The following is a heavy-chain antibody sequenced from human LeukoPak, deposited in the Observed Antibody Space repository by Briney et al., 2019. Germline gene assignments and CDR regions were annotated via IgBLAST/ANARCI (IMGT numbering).Heavy chain of an antibody. CDR1: GGSISSSSYY. D-gene: IGHD3-10*01. Sequence: SETLSLTCTVSGGSISSSSYYWGWIRQPPGKGLEWIGSIYYSGSTYYNPSLKSRVTISVDKSKNQFSLKLSSVTAADTAVYYCARDYLWFGELSLGYWGQGTLVTVSS. J-gene: IGHJ4*02. CDR2: IYYSGST. CDR3: ARDYLWFGELSLGY. V-gene: IGHV4-39*07.